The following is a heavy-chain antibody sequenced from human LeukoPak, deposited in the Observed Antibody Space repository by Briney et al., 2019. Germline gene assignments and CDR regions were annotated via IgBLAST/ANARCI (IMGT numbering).Heavy chain of an antibody. CDR1: GFTFSSYA. D-gene: IGHD3-16*01. Sequence: GGSLRLSCAASGFTFSSYAMSWVRQAPGKGLEWVSAISGSGGSTYYADSVKGRFTICRDNSKNTLYLQRNSLRAEDTAVYYCAKARGSYAYNWFDPWGQGTLVTVSS. V-gene: IGHV3-23*01. CDR3: AKARGSYAYNWFDP. J-gene: IGHJ5*02. CDR2: ISGSGGST.